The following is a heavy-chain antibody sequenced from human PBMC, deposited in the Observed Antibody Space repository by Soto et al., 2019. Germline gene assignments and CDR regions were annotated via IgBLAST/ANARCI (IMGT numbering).Heavy chain of an antibody. D-gene: IGHD6-13*01. Sequence: ASVKVSCKASGYTFTSYYMHWVRQAPGQGLEWMGIINPSGGSTSYAQKFQGRVTMTRDTSTSTVYMELSSLRSEDTAVYYCARDSRKQQLVLSAAPKQFPHWGQGTLVTVSS. CDR1: GYTFTSYY. CDR3: ARDSRKQQLVLSAAPKQFPH. J-gene: IGHJ1*01. CDR2: INPSGGST. V-gene: IGHV1-46*03.